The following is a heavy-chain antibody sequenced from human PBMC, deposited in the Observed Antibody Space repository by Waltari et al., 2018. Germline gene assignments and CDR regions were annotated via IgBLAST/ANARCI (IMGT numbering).Heavy chain of an antibody. CDR3: ARGWAGSSGFYPDAFDI. CDR2: ISSSGSTI. J-gene: IGHJ3*02. D-gene: IGHD3-22*01. Sequence: EVQLVESGGGLVQPGGSLSLSCAASGFTFSSYEMNWARQAPGKGLEWVSYISSSGSTIYYADSVKGRFTISRDNAKNSLYLQMNSLRAEDTAVYYCARGWAGSSGFYPDAFDIWGQGTMVTVSS. CDR1: GFTFSSYE. V-gene: IGHV3-48*03.